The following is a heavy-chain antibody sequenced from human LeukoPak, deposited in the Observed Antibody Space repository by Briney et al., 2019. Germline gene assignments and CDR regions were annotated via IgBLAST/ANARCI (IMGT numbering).Heavy chain of an antibody. J-gene: IGHJ6*02. Sequence: SETLSLTCTVSGGSIGSYYWSWIRQPPGKGLEWIGYIYYSGSTNYNPSLKSRVTISVDTSKNQFSLKLSSVTAADTAVYYCAGGIVATTFYYYYYYGMDVWGQGTTVTVSS. D-gene: IGHD5-12*01. CDR2: IYYSGST. CDR1: GGSIGSYY. CDR3: AGGIVATTFYYYYYYGMDV. V-gene: IGHV4-59*08.